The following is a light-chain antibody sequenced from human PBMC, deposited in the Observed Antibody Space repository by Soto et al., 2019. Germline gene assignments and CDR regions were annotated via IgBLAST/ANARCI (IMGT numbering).Light chain of an antibody. J-gene: IGKJ1*01. CDR3: QKYNSAPRT. Sequence: DIQMTQSPSSLSASVGDRVTITCRASQGISNYLAWYQQKPGEVPKLLIYAASTLQSGVPSRFSDSGSGTDFALIISSLQPEDVATYYCQKYNSAPRTFGQGTKVEIK. V-gene: IGKV1-27*01. CDR1: QGISNY. CDR2: AAS.